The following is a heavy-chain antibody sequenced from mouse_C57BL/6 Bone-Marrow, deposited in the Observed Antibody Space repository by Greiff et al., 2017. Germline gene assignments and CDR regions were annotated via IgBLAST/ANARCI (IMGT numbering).Heavy chain of an antibody. CDR2: IYPRSGNT. V-gene: IGHV1-81*01. J-gene: IGHJ2*01. Sequence: QVQLQQSGAGLARPGASVSLSCTASGYTFTSYGISWVKQRTGQGLEWIGEIYPRSGNTYYNEKFKGMATLTADKSTRTAYMELRSLTSEDSAVYFCARSGCYGVVRDYWGQGTTLTVSS. CDR1: GYTFTSYG. CDR3: ARSGCYGVVRDY. D-gene: IGHD1-1*01.